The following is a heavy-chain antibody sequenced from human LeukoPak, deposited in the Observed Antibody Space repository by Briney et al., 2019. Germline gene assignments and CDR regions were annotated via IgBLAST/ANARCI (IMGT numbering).Heavy chain of an antibody. CDR1: GGSFSGYY. CDR2: INHSGST. Sequence: AETLSLSCAVYGGSFSGYYSSWIRQPPGQGLEWIGEINHSGSTNYNPSLKSRVTISVDTSKNQFSLKLSSVTAADTAVYYCARDPPYYYGSGSYPNFFDYWGQGTLVTVSS. CDR3: ARDPPYYYGSGSYPNFFDY. V-gene: IGHV4-34*01. D-gene: IGHD3-10*01. J-gene: IGHJ4*02.